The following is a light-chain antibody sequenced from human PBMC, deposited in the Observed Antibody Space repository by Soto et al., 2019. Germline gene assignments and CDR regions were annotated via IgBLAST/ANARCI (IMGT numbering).Light chain of an antibody. CDR2: DVS. J-gene: IGLJ2*01. CDR3: SSYTSSSTLP. CDR1: SSDVGGYNY. Sequence: QSALTQPASVSGSPGQSITISCTGTSSDVGGYNYVSWYQQHPGKAPKLMIYDVSNRPSGVSNRFSGSKSGNTASLTISGLQAEDEADYYCSSYTSSSTLPFGGETKLHRP. V-gene: IGLV2-14*01.